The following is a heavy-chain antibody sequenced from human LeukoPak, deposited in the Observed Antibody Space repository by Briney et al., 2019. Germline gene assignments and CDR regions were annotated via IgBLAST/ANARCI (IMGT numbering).Heavy chain of an antibody. V-gene: IGHV3-48*02. J-gene: IGHJ4*02. CDR1: GFTFSSYS. Sequence: GGSLRLSCAASGFTFSSYSMNWVRQVPGKGLEWVSFISSSSDTIYYADSVKGRFIISRDNAKNSLYLQMNSLREEDTAVYYCARDRTAALFYYWGQGTLVTVSS. D-gene: IGHD2-15*01. CDR3: ARDRTAALFYY. CDR2: ISSSSDTI.